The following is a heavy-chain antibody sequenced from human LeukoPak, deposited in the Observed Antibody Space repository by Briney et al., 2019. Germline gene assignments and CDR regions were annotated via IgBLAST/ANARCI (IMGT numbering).Heavy chain of an antibody. D-gene: IGHD1-26*01. CDR2: TIPIFGTA. V-gene: IGHV1-69*05. CDR3: ASGSSFDY. J-gene: IGHJ4*02. Sequence: ASVKVSCKASGGTFSTYTINWVRQAPGQGLEWMGGTIPIFGTANYAQKFQGRVTITTDESTSTVYMELSSLRSEDTAVYYCASGSSFDYWGQGTLVTVSS. CDR1: GGTFSTYT.